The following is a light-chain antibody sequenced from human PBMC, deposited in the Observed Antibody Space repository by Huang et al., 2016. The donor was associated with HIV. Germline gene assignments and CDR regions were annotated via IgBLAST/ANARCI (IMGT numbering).Light chain of an antibody. V-gene: IGKV3-15*01. J-gene: IGKJ2*01. CDR1: ESVSIN. CDR2: GAS. Sequence: EIVMTQSPDTLSVSPGARATLSCRASESVSINLAWYQQRPGQAPRLLLHGASNRAAGIPARFSGSGSGAEFTLTISSLQSEDFALYYCQQYNNWPYTFGQGTKLEIK. CDR3: QQYNNWPYT.